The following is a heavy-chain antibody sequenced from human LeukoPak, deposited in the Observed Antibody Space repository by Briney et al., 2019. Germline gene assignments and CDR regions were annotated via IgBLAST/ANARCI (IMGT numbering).Heavy chain of an antibody. CDR2: ISWNSGSI. CDR3: AKEFRTHDAFDI. J-gene: IGHJ3*02. V-gene: IGHV3-9*03. Sequence: PGGSLRLSCAASGFTFDDYAMHWVRQAPGKGLEWVSGISWNSGSIGYADSVKGRFTISRDNAKNSLYLQMNSLRAEDMALYYSAKEFRTHDAFDIWGQGTMVTVSS. D-gene: IGHD1-14*01. CDR1: GFTFDDYA.